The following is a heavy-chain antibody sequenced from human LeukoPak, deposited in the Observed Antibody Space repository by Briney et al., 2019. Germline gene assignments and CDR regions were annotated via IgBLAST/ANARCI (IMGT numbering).Heavy chain of an antibody. J-gene: IGHJ4*02. CDR1: GGSISSGGYY. D-gene: IGHD6-13*01. CDR2: IYYSGST. CDR3: ASGESSSCDY. V-gene: IGHV4-31*03. Sequence: SETLSLTCTVSGGSISSGGYYWSWIRQHPGEGLEWIGYIYYSGSTYYNPSLKSRVTISVDTSKNQFCLKLSSVTAADTAVYYCASGESSSCDYWGQGTLVTVSS.